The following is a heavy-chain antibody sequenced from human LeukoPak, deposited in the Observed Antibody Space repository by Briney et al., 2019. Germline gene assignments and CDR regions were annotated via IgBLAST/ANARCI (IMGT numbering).Heavy chain of an antibody. J-gene: IGHJ6*03. D-gene: IGHD6-6*01. CDR2: ISSSSSYI. V-gene: IGHV3-21*01. CDR3: AREASGAAQTPEAWERYYYYMDV. CDR1: GFTFSSYS. Sequence: GGSLRLSCAASGFTFSSYSMNWVRQAPGKGLEWVSSISSSSSYIYYADSVKGRFTISRDNAKNSLYLQMNSLRGEDTAVYYCAREASGAAQTPEAWERYYYYMDVWGKGTTVTVSS.